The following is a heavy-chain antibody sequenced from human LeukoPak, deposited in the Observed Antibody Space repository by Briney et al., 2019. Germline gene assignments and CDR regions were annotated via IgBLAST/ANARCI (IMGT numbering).Heavy chain of an antibody. Sequence: SETLSLTCTVSGDSIRIDYWSWIRQPPGKGLEWIGYIDNSGSTTYNTSLKSRVTMSVDTSENKITLRLTSVTAADTAFYYCARDHALGYFDIWGQGTRVTVSS. CDR3: ARDHALGYFDI. J-gene: IGHJ3*02. CDR2: IDNSGST. CDR1: GDSIRIDY. D-gene: IGHD7-27*01. V-gene: IGHV4-59*01.